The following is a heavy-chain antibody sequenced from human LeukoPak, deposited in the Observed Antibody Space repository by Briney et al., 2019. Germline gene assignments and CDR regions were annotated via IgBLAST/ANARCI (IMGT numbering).Heavy chain of an antibody. CDR1: GFTFSGSA. Sequence: PGGSLRLSCAASGFTFSGSAMHWVRQAPGKGLEWMGGSDPEDGETIYAQKFQGRVTMTEDTSTDTAYMELSSLRSEGTAVYYCATTKSKRRCSGGSCYSRWFDPWGQGTLVTVSS. D-gene: IGHD2-15*01. V-gene: IGHV1-24*01. CDR3: ATTKSKRRCSGGSCYSRWFDP. CDR2: SDPEDGET. J-gene: IGHJ5*02.